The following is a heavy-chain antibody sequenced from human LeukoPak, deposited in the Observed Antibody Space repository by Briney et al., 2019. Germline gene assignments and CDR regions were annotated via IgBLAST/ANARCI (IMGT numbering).Heavy chain of an antibody. V-gene: IGHV4-34*01. CDR2: INHSGST. CDR1: GGSFSGYY. D-gene: IGHD6-13*01. CDR3: ARRSSSWYRNYYFDY. J-gene: IGHJ4*02. Sequence: SETLSLTCAVYGGSFSGYYWSWIRQPPGKGLEWIGEINHSGSTNYNPSLKSRVAISVDTSKNQFSLKLSSVTAADTAVYYCARRSSSWYRNYYFDYWGQGTLVTVSS.